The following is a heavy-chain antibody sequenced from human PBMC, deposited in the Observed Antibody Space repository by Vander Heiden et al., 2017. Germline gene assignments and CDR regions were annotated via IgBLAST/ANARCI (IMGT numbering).Heavy chain of an antibody. V-gene: IGHV3-23*01. Sequence: EVQLLESGGGLVQPGGSLRLSCAASGFTFSSYAMSWVRQAPGKGLEWVSAISGGGGSTYYADSVKGRFTISRDNSKNTLYLQMNSLRAEDTAVYYCATSMIVVVIVSGGMDVWGQGTTVTVSS. D-gene: IGHD3-22*01. CDR1: GFTFSSYA. CDR3: ATSMIVVVIVSGGMDV. CDR2: ISGGGGST. J-gene: IGHJ6*02.